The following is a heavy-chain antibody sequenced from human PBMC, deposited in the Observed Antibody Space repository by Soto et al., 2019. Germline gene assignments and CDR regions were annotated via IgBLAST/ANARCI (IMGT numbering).Heavy chain of an antibody. CDR2: IKSKTDGGTT. J-gene: IGHJ4*02. CDR1: GFTFSNAW. V-gene: IGHV3-15*07. CDR3: QLLHSSGWYGGAGY. D-gene: IGHD6-19*01. Sequence: GGSLRLSCAASGFTFSNAWMNWVRQAPGKGLEWVGRIKSKTDGGTTDYAAPVKGRFTISRDDSKNTLYLQMNSLKAEDTAVYYCQLLHSSGWYGGAGYWGQGTLVTVSS.